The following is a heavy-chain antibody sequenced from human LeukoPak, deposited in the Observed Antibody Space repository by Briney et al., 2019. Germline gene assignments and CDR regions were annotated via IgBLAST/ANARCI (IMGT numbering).Heavy chain of an antibody. CDR1: GASFSGYY. D-gene: IGHD3-10*01. Sequence: PSETLSLTCAVYGASFSGYYWSWIRQPPGKGLEWIGEINHSGSTNYNPSLKSRVTISVDTSKNQFSLKVSSVTAADTAVYYCARRISMVRGAARWFDPWGQGTLVTVSS. CDR2: INHSGST. J-gene: IGHJ5*02. V-gene: IGHV4-34*01. CDR3: ARRISMVRGAARWFDP.